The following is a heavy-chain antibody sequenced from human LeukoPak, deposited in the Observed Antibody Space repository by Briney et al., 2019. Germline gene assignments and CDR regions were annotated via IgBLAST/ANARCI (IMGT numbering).Heavy chain of an antibody. Sequence: GGSLRLSCAASGFTFNSYSMNWVRQAPGKGLEWVSYISSSSSTMYYADSVKGRFTISRDNSKNTLYLQMNSLRAEDTAVYYCAKGPNYDSSGYYDYWGQGTLVTVSS. D-gene: IGHD3-22*01. CDR2: ISSSSSTM. J-gene: IGHJ4*02. CDR3: AKGPNYDSSGYYDY. CDR1: GFTFNSYS. V-gene: IGHV3-48*01.